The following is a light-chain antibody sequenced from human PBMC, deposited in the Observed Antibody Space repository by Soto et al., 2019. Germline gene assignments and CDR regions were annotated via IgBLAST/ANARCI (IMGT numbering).Light chain of an antibody. J-gene: IGLJ3*02. CDR2: LEGSGSY. Sequence: QPVLTQSSSASASLGSSVKLTCTLSSGHSSYIIAWHQQQRGKAPRYLMKLEGSGSYNKGSGVPDRFSGSSSGADRYLTISNLQFEDEADYYCETWDSNTHVFGGGTKLTVL. CDR1: SGHSSYI. CDR3: ETWDSNTHV. V-gene: IGLV4-60*02.